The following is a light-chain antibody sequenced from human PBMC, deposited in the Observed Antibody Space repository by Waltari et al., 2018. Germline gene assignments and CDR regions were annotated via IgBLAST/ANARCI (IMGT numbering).Light chain of an antibody. V-gene: IGKV3-11*01. Sequence: EIVLTQSPVTLSLSAGARATLSCRASQSVLNYLAWYQQKPGQAPRLLIYDTSKRATGIPPRFSGSGSGIDFTLTISNLEAEDFALYYCQQGSLLPLTFGGGTKVEIK. CDR1: QSVLNY. CDR3: QQGSLLPLT. CDR2: DTS. J-gene: IGKJ4*01.